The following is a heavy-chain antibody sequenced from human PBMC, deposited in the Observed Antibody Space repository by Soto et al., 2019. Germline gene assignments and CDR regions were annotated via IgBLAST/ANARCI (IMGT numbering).Heavy chain of an antibody. J-gene: IGHJ6*02. CDR1: GYTFTNFG. V-gene: IGHV1-18*01. CDR3: ARSPYYYYGMDV. Sequence: ASVKVSCKASGYTFTNFGISWVRQAPGQGLEWMGWISAYNGNTNYAQKFQGRVTMTTDTSTSTAYMEVRSLRFDDTAVYYCARSPYYYYGMDVWGQGTTVTVSS. CDR2: ISAYNGNT.